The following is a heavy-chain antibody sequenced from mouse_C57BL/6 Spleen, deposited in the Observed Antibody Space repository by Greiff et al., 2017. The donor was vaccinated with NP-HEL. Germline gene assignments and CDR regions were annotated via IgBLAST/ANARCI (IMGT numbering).Heavy chain of an antibody. CDR1: GYTFTSYW. Sequence: QVQLKQSGAELVKPGASVKMSCKASGYTFTSYWITWVKQRPGHGLEWIGDIYPGSGSTNYNEKFKSKATLTVDTSSSTAYMQLSSLTSEDSAVYYCARATGSDCLDGWGKGTTLTVSS. CDR2: IYPGSGST. CDR3: ARATGSDCLDG. V-gene: IGHV1-55*01. J-gene: IGHJ2*01.